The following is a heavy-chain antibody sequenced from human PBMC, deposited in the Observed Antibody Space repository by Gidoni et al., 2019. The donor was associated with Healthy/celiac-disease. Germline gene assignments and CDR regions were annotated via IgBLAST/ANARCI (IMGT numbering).Heavy chain of an antibody. V-gene: IGHV3-23*01. CDR3: AKGIGYSSGYVDY. J-gene: IGHJ4*02. CDR2: ISGSGGST. Sequence: EVQLLESGGGLVQPGGSLRLSCAASGFTFSSYAMSWVRQAPGKGLEWVSGISGSGGSTNYADSVKGRFTISRDNSKNTLYLQMNSLRAEDTAVFYCAKGIGYSSGYVDYWGQGTLVTVSS. CDR1: GFTFSSYA. D-gene: IGHD6-19*01.